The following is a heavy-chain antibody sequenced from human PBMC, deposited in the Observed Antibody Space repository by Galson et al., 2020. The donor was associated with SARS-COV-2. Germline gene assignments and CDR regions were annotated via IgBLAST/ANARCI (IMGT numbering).Heavy chain of an antibody. CDR1: GYTFTSYD. CDR2: MNPNSGNT. CDR3: ARSRTTYYDILTGYYPRYYYYNMDV. J-gene: IGHJ6*02. V-gene: IGHV1-8*01. D-gene: IGHD3-9*01. Sequence: ASVTVSCKASGYTFTSYDINWVRQATGQGLAWLGWMNPNSGNTGYAQQFQGRVTMTRNTSINTAYMELSSLRSEDTAVYYCARSRTTYYDILTGYYPRYYYYNMDVWGQGTTVTVSS.